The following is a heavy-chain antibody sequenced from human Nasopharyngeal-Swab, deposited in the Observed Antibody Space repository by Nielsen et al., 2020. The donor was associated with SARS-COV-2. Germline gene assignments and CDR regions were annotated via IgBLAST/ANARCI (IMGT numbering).Heavy chain of an antibody. CDR2: IDPSDSYT. V-gene: IGHV5-10-1*01. CDR3: ARAIIAAAGYYYYYGMDV. D-gene: IGHD6-13*01. Sequence: VRQMPGKGLEWMGRIDPSDSYTNYSPSFQGHVTISADKSISTAYLQWSSLKASDTAMYYCARAIIAAAGYYYYYGMDVWGQGTTVTVSS. J-gene: IGHJ6*02.